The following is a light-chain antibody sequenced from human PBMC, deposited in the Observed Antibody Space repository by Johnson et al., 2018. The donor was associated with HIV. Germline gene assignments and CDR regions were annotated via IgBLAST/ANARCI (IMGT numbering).Light chain of an antibody. CDR2: ENN. J-gene: IGLJ1*01. CDR3: GTWDSSLRVVGV. Sequence: QSVLTQPPSVSAAPGQKVTISCSGSSSNIGNNYVSWYQQLPGTAPKLLIYENNKRPSGIPDRFSGSKSGTSATLGITGLQTGDEADYYCGTWDSSLRVVGVFGTGTKVTVL. CDR1: SSNIGNNY. V-gene: IGLV1-51*02.